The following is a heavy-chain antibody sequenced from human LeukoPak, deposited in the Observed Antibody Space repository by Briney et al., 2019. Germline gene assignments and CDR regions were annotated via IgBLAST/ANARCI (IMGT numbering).Heavy chain of an antibody. CDR1: GFTSSTYF. CDR3: ARERQDTIVHSGAFDI. V-gene: IGHV3-30-3*01. D-gene: IGHD3-10*01. CDR2: IASDGSHT. Sequence: GGSLRLSCAASGFTSSTYFIHWVRQAPGKGLGWVAVIASDGSHTFYVESVKGRFTISRDNSKNTLYLQMNSLRAEDTAVYFCARERQDTIVHSGAFDIWGQGTMVTVSS. J-gene: IGHJ3*02.